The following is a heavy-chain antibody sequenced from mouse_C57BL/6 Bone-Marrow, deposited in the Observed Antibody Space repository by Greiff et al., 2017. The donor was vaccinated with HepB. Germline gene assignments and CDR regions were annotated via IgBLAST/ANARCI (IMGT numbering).Heavy chain of an antibody. Sequence: VKLQQPGAELVKPGASVKMSCKASGYTFTSYWITWVKQRPGQGLEWIGDIYPGSGSTNYNEKFKSKATLTVDTSSSTAYMQRSSLTSEDSAVYYCARSPNWASMSYWGQGTSVTVSS. J-gene: IGHJ4*01. V-gene: IGHV1-55*01. CDR3: ARSPNWASMSY. CDR1: GYTFTSYW. CDR2: IYPGSGST. D-gene: IGHD4-1*01.